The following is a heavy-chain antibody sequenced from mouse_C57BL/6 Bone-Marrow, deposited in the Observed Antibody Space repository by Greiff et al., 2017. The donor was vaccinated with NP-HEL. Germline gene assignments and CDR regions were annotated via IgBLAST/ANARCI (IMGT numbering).Heavy chain of an antibody. J-gene: IGHJ3*01. Sequence: VQLQQPGAELVKPGASVKLSCKASGYTFTSYWMHWVKQRPGQGLEWIGMIHPNSGSTNYNEKFKSKATLTVDKSSSTAYMQLSSLTSEDSAVYYCARSDYSSLFAYRGQGTLVTVSA. CDR1: GYTFTSYW. CDR2: IHPNSGST. CDR3: ARSDYSSLFAY. D-gene: IGHD2-5*01. V-gene: IGHV1-64*01.